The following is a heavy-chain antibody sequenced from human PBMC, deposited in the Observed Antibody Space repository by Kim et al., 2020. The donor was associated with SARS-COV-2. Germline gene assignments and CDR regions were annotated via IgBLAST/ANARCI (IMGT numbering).Heavy chain of an antibody. CDR1: GFTFSSYW. V-gene: IGHV3-74*01. Sequence: GGSLRLSCAASGFTFSSYWMHWVRQAPGKGLVWVSRISSDGSSTSYADSVKGRFTISRDNAKNTLYLQMNSLRAEDTAVYYCARGTVHVDWLSTGADFDYWGQGTLVTVSS. CDR2: ISSDGSST. D-gene: IGHD3-9*01. J-gene: IGHJ4*02. CDR3: ARGTVHVDWLSTGADFDY.